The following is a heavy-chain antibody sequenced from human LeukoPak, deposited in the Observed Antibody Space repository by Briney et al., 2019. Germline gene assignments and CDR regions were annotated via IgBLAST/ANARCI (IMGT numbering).Heavy chain of an antibody. CDR3: ARGVSPKGMGGRRFDY. D-gene: IGHD1-26*01. Sequence: SETLSLTCAVYGGSFSDYYWSWIRQPPGKGLEWIGEIHHSGRTNYNPSLKSRVTISVDTSKNQFSLKLSSVTAADTAVYYCARGVSPKGMGGRRFDYWGQGTLVTVSS. V-gene: IGHV4-34*01. CDR2: IHHSGRT. J-gene: IGHJ4*02. CDR1: GGSFSDYY.